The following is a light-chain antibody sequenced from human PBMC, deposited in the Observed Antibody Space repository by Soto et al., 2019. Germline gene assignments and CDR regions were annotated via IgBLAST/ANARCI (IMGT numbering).Light chain of an antibody. Sequence: QSALTQPASVSGSPGQSITISCTGTSSDVGGYKYVSWYQQHPGKAPKLMIYDIRNRPSGVSNRFSGSKSGNTASLTISGLQADDEAAYYCSSYTSSSTRVFGTGTKLTVL. J-gene: IGLJ1*01. CDR1: SSDVGGYKY. CDR2: DIR. CDR3: SSYTSSSTRV. V-gene: IGLV2-14*03.